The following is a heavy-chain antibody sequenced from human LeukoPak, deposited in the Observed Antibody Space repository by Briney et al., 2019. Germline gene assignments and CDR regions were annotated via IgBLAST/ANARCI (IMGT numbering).Heavy chain of an antibody. J-gene: IGHJ4*02. D-gene: IGHD6-13*01. Sequence: PGGSLRLSCAASGFTFSNYWMSWVRQAPGKGLEWVANIKEDGREKYSVDSVKGRFTISRDNAKNSLYLQMNSLRAEDTAVYYCARDRSSIAATGTLFDYWGQGTLVTVSS. CDR2: IKEDGREK. CDR3: ARDRSSIAATGTLFDY. CDR1: GFTFSNYW. V-gene: IGHV3-7*01.